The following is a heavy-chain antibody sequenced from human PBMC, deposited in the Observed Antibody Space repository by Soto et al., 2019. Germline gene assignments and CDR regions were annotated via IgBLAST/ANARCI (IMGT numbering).Heavy chain of an antibody. CDR3: ARGRFPRPHYNWNYGPNGHPTKQYYFDY. D-gene: IGHD1-7*01. V-gene: IGHV3-48*02. CDR1: GFTFSSYS. CDR2: ISSSSSTI. Sequence: GGSLRLSCAASGFTFSSYSMNWVRQAPGKGLEWVSYISSSSSTIYYADSVKGRFTISRDNAKNSLYLQMNSLRDEDTAVYYCARGRFPRPHYNWNYGPNGHPTKQYYFDYWGQGTLVTVSS. J-gene: IGHJ4*02.